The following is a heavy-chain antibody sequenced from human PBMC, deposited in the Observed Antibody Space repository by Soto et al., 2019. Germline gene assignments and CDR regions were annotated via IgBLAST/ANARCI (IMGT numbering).Heavy chain of an antibody. D-gene: IGHD3-16*01. CDR2: IIFFFGSV. V-gene: IGHV1-69*13. J-gene: IGHJ3*02. CDR1: GGTFSRYA. Sequence: ASVKVACKTFGGTFSRYAISWVRRAPGQGLEWMGGIIFFFGSVNYAQKFQGRVTITADESTDTAYMELSGLRSEDTAVYYCARDSPRSPGGGNTFDIWGQGTLIT. CDR3: ARDSPRSPGGGNTFDI.